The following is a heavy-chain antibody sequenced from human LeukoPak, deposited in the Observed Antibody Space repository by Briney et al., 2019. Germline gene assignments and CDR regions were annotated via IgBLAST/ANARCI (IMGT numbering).Heavy chain of an antibody. CDR3: ARSAMTTVTTKLYYGMDV. D-gene: IGHD4-17*01. CDR2: IYYSGST. J-gene: IGHJ6*02. V-gene: IGHV4-31*03. CDR1: GGSISSGGYY. Sequence: PSQTLSLTCTVSGGSISSGGYYWSWIRQHPGKGLEWIGYIYYSGSTYYNPSLKSRVTISVDTSKNQFPLRLSSVTAADTAVYYCARSAMTTVTTKLYYGMDVWGQGTTVTVSS.